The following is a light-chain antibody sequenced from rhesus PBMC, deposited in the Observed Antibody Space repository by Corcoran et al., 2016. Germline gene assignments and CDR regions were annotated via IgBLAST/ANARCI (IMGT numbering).Light chain of an antibody. CDR1: QSVRSY. V-gene: IGKV3-10*01. J-gene: IGKJ2*01. Sequence: QVILTQSPATLSLSPGQRATLSCRASQSVRSYLAWYQQKPGQAPRLLNSGASSRATGVPDRFSGSGSGTDFSLTISSLESEDVGIYHCSQHRSGFTFGQWTKVEIK. CDR3: SQHRSGFT. CDR2: GAS.